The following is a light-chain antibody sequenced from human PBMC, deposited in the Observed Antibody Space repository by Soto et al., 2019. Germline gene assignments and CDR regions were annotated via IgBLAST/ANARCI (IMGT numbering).Light chain of an antibody. Sequence: EIVLTQPPGTLTLSPGERATLSCRASQRVTSNYLAWYQQKPGQAPRLLIYGVSSRATGIPDRFSGSGSGTDFTLTISRLEPEDFAVYYCQQYGITPRTFGQGTKVDNK. J-gene: IGKJ1*01. CDR1: QRVTSNY. CDR3: QQYGITPRT. V-gene: IGKV3-20*01. CDR2: GVS.